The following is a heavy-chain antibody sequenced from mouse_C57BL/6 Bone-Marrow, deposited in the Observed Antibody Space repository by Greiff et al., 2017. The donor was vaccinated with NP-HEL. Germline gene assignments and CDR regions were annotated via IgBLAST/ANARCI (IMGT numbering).Heavy chain of an antibody. CDR1: GFTFSSYA. CDR3: ARDGYYERGYYFDY. V-gene: IGHV5-4*01. Sequence: EVQLVESGGGLVKPGGSLKLSCAASGFTFSSYAMSWVRQTPEKRLEWVATISDGGSYTYYPDNVKGRFTISRDNAKNNLYLQMSHLKSEDTAMYYCARDGYYERGYYFDYWGQGTTLTVSS. J-gene: IGHJ2*01. D-gene: IGHD2-3*01. CDR2: ISDGGSYT.